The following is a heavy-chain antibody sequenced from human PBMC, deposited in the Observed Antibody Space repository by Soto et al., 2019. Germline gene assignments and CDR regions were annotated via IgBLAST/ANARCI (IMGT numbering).Heavy chain of an antibody. CDR1: GFTFSSYS. D-gene: IGHD6-13*01. J-gene: IGHJ3*02. V-gene: IGHV3-21*01. CDR2: ISSSSSYI. CDR3: AIPAAAGPNDAFDI. Sequence: EVQLVESGGGLVKPGGSLRLSCAASGFTFSSYSMNWVRQAPGKGLEWVSSISSSSSYIYYADSVKGRFTISRDNAKNSLYLQMNSLRAEDTAVYYCAIPAAAGPNDAFDIWGQGKMVTVSS.